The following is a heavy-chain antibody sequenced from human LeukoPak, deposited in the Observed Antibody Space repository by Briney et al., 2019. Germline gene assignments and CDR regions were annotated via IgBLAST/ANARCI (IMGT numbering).Heavy chain of an antibody. J-gene: IGHJ5*02. CDR2: IYYSGST. CDR3: ARDYRGYSYARQGFDP. CDR1: GGSISSYY. V-gene: IGHV4-59*01. D-gene: IGHD5-18*01. Sequence: PSETLSLTCTVSGGSISSYYWSWIRQPPGKGLEWIGYIYYSGSTNYNPSLKSRVTISVDTSKNQFSLKLSSVTAADTAVYYCARDYRGYSYARQGFDPWGQGTLVTVSS.